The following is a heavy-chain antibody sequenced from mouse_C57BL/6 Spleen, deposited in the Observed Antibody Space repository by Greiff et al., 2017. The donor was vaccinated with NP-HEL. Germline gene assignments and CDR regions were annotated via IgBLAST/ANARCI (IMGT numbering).Heavy chain of an antibody. CDR2: ISSGSSTI. CDR1: GFTFSDYG. Sequence: EVKVVESGGGLVKPGGSLKLSCAASGFTFSDYGMHWVRQAPEKGLEWVAYISSGSSTIYYADTVKGRFTISRDNAKNTLFLQMTSLRSEDTAMYYCARPGDYDRAWFAYWGQGTLVTVSA. J-gene: IGHJ3*01. V-gene: IGHV5-17*01. CDR3: ARPGDYDRAWFAY. D-gene: IGHD2-4*01.